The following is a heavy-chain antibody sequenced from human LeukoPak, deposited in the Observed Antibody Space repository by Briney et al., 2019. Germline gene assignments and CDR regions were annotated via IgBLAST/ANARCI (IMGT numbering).Heavy chain of an antibody. CDR1: GFTFSSYS. J-gene: IGHJ4*02. CDR3: SRILLGSGSYGLDY. V-gene: IGHV3-21*01. D-gene: IGHD3-10*01. Sequence: GGSLRLSCAASGFTFSSYSMNWVRQAPGKGLEWVSSISSSSSYIYYADSVKGRFTISRDNAKKSLYLQMNSLRGEVTAVYYCSRILLGSGSYGLDYWGQGTLVTVSS. CDR2: ISSSSSYI.